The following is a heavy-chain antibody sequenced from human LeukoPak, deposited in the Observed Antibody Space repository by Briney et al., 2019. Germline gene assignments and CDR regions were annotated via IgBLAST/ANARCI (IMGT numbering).Heavy chain of an antibody. CDR2: IYVTGN. Sequence: SETLSLTCTVSGGSIGTYYWSWVRQSPGKGLEWIGYIYVTGNRYNPYLQSRVTISVDTTRNQFFLKMSSVTAADTAVYYCARHIGGGIEDMDVWGKGTKVTVSS. CDR1: GGSIGTYY. V-gene: IGHV4-59*08. J-gene: IGHJ6*03. CDR3: ARHIGGGIEDMDV. D-gene: IGHD6-13*01.